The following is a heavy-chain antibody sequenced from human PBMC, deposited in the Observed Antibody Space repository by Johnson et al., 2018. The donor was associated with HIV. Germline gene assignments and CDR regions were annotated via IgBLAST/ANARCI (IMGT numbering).Heavy chain of an antibody. J-gene: IGHJ3*02. Sequence: VQLVESGGGLVQPGGSLRLSCAASGFTFSDHYMDWVRQAPGKGLEWVGRTRNKANSYTTEYAASVKGRFTISRDDSKNSLYLQMNSLKTEDTAVYYCARVGRVYDSSGYAIDAFDIWGQGTMVIVSS. CDR2: TRNKANSYTT. CDR3: ARVGRVYDSSGYAIDAFDI. CDR1: GFTFSDHY. D-gene: IGHD3-22*01. V-gene: IGHV3-72*01.